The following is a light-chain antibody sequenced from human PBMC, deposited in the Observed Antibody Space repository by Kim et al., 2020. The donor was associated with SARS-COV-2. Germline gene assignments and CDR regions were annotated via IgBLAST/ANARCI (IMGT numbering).Light chain of an antibody. CDR3: QTWGTGMV. Sequence: QLVLTQSPSASASLGASVKLTCTLSSGHSYYAIAWHQQQPEKGPRYLMNLKSDGSHSKGDGIPDRFSGSSSGAERYLTISSLQSEDEADYYCQTWGTGMVFGGGTQLTVL. CDR2: LKSDGSH. J-gene: IGLJ2*01. V-gene: IGLV4-69*01. CDR1: SGHSYYA.